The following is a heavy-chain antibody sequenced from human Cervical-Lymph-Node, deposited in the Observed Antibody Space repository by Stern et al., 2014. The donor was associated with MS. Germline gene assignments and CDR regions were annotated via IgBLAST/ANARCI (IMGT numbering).Heavy chain of an antibody. V-gene: IGHV5-51*03. J-gene: IGHJ4*02. Sequence: VQLVQSGPEVKTPGESLKLSCQGSGYIFANHWIGWVRPTPGKGLEWMGNLYPADTDTRYHPSFQGPVTMSVDPSIHTAYLQFNSLRTSDTAIYYCARRDGSETGYSYGWVDSWGQGSLVIVSS. CDR3: ARRDGSETGYSYGWVDS. CDR2: LYPADTDT. D-gene: IGHD5-12*01. CDR1: GYIFANHW.